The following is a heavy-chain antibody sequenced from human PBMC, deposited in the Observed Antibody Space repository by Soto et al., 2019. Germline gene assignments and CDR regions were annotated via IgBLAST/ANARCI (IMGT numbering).Heavy chain of an antibody. Sequence: PGESLKISCKGSGYTFTNYWIGWVRQMPGKGPEWMGIIYPGDSDTQYNPSFLGQVTISAEKYIATTYLQWNSLQASDTAIYYCAASIFYYGMDVWGQGTTVTVSS. CDR3: AASIFYYGMDV. V-gene: IGHV5-51*01. CDR1: GYTFTNYW. CDR2: IYPGDSDT. J-gene: IGHJ6*02.